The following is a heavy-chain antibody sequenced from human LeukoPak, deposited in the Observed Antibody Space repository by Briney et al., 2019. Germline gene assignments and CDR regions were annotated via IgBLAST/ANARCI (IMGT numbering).Heavy chain of an antibody. CDR2: ISAYNGNT. Sequence: ASVKVSCKSSGYTFTSYGISWVRQAPGQGLEWMGWISAYNGNTNYAQKLQGRVTMTTDTSTSTAYMELRSLRSDDTAVYYCARGLSSHDYGGNFGYWGQGTLVTVSS. J-gene: IGHJ4*02. D-gene: IGHD4-23*01. CDR1: GYTFTSYG. CDR3: ARGLSSHDYGGNFGY. V-gene: IGHV1-18*01.